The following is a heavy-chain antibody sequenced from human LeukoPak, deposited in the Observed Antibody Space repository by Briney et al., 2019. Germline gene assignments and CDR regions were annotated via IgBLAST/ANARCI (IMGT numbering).Heavy chain of an antibody. Sequence: PGGSLRLSCAASGFTFSSYEMNWVRQAPGKGLEWVSYISSSGSTIYYADSVKGRFTISRDNAKNSLYLQMNSLRAEDTAVYYCARETYDPFSYWGQGTLVTVSS. CDR2: ISSSGSTI. D-gene: IGHD5-12*01. V-gene: IGHV3-48*03. CDR3: ARETYDPFSY. J-gene: IGHJ4*02. CDR1: GFTFSSYE.